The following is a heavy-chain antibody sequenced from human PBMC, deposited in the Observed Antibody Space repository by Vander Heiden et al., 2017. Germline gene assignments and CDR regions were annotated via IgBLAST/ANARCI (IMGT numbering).Heavy chain of an antibody. Sequence: EVQLVESGGVVVQPGGSLRLSCAASGFTFDDYTMHWVRQAPGKGLEWVSLISWDGGSTYYADSVKGRFTISRDNSKNSLYLQRNSLRTEDTALYYCAKGVYDSSGYYLDYWGQGTLVTVSS. CDR2: ISWDGGST. D-gene: IGHD3-22*01. CDR1: GFTFDDYT. V-gene: IGHV3-43*01. J-gene: IGHJ4*02. CDR3: AKGVYDSSGYYLDY.